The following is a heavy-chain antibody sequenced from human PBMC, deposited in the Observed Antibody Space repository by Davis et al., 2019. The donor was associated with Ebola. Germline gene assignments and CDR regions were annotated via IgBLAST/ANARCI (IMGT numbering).Heavy chain of an antibody. D-gene: IGHD2-8*02. Sequence: AASVKVSCKASGGTFSSYAISWVRQAPGQGLEWMGGIIPIFGTANYAQKFQGRVTITADESTSTAYMELSSLRSEDTAVYYCARLRIYCTGGVCYYYYGMDVWGQGTTVTVSS. V-gene: IGHV1-69*13. CDR2: IIPIFGTA. CDR3: ARLRIYCTGGVCYYYYGMDV. J-gene: IGHJ6*02. CDR1: GGTFSSYA.